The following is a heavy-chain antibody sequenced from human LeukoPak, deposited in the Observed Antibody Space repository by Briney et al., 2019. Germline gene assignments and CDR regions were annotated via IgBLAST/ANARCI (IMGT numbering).Heavy chain of an antibody. V-gene: IGHV1-24*01. D-gene: IGHD5-18*01. Sequence: ASVKVSCKVSGYTLTELSMHWVRQAPGKGLEWMGGFDPEDGETIYAQKFQGRVTMTEDTSTDTAYMELSSLRSEDTAVYYCATGHPVRVQLWLYYYGMDVWGQGTTVTVFS. CDR2: FDPEDGET. CDR3: ATGHPVRVQLWLYYYGMDV. J-gene: IGHJ6*02. CDR1: GYTLTELS.